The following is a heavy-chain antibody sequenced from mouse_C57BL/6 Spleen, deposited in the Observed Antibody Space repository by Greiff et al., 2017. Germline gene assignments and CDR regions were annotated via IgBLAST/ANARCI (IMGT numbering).Heavy chain of an antibody. CDR1: GYAFTNYL. CDR3: ARSDYGSSYDYAMDD. V-gene: IGHV1-54*03. J-gene: IGHJ4*01. CDR2: INPGCGGT. D-gene: IGHD1-1*01. Sequence: QVQLQQPGAELVRPGTSVKVSCKASGYAFTNYLIEWVKQRPGQGLAWIGVINPGCGGTNYNEKFKGKATLTVDTSSSTAYMQLSSLTSDDSGVYFCARSDYGSSYDYAMDDWGQGTSVTVSS.